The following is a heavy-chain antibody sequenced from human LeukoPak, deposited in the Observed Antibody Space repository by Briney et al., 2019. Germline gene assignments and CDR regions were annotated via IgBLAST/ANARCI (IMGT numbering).Heavy chain of an antibody. J-gene: IGHJ4*02. Sequence: GESLKISCKGSGYIFTSFWIGWVRQMPGKGLEWMGIIYPGDSDTRYSPAFQGQVIISVDKSISTAYLQWSSLKASDTAMYYCARSVSGVYFFYWGQGTLVTVSS. V-gene: IGHV5-51*01. CDR1: GYIFTSFW. CDR2: IYPGDSDT. D-gene: IGHD7-27*01. CDR3: ARSVSGVYFFY.